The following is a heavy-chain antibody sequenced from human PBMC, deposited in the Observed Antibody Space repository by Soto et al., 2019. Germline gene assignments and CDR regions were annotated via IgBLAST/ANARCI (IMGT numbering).Heavy chain of an antibody. D-gene: IGHD2-21*02. Sequence: ASVKVSCKASGYTFTSYAMHWVRQAPGQRLEWMGWINAGNGNTKYSQKFQGRVTITRDTSASTAYMELSSLRSEDTAVYYCARDLECGGDCYPPTAWFDPWGQGTLVTVSS. J-gene: IGHJ5*02. CDR3: ARDLECGGDCYPPTAWFDP. CDR2: INAGNGNT. CDR1: GYTFTSYA. V-gene: IGHV1-3*01.